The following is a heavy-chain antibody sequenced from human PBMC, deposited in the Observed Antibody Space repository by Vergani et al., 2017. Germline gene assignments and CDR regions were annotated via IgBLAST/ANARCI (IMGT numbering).Heavy chain of an antibody. V-gene: IGHV3-74*01. CDR2: INSDGSST. CDR1: GFTFSSYW. CDR3: ARDLLPNYDFWSGYSHAYYYYYGMDV. D-gene: IGHD3-3*01. Sequence: EVQLVESGGGLVQPGGSLRLSCAASGFTFSSYWMHWVRQAPGKGLVWVSRINSDGSSTSYADSVKDRFTISRDNAKNTLYLQMNSLRAEDTAVYYCARDLLPNYDFWSGYSHAYYYYYGMDVWGQGTTVTVSS. J-gene: IGHJ6*02.